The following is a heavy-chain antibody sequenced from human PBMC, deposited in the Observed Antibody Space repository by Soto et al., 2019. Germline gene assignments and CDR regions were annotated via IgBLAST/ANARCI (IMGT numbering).Heavy chain of an antibody. D-gene: IGHD4-17*01. V-gene: IGHV4-59*01. J-gene: IGHJ3*02. CDR1: GGSISRYY. CDR2: MYNTGST. Sequence: SETLSLTCTVSGGSISRYYWSWIRQPPGKGLEWIGYMYNTGSTVYNPSFKSRVTISVDTSKNQFSLKLNSVTAADTAVYYCARGHEYGGNSDAFDIWGQGTVVTVSS. CDR3: ARGHEYGGNSDAFDI.